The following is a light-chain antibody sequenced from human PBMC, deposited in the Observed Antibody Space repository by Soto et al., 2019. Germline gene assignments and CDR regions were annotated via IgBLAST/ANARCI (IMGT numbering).Light chain of an antibody. CDR1: QSVLYSSNNKNY. V-gene: IGKV4-1*01. CDR2: WAS. J-gene: IGKJ1*01. Sequence: DSVMTQSPDSLAVSLGERATINCKSSQSVLYSSNNKNYLAWYQQKAGQPPNLIIYWASTRKSGVPDRFSGSASGTDFTLTISSLQAEDVAVYYCHQYYTTPWTFGQGTRVELK. CDR3: HQYYTTPWT.